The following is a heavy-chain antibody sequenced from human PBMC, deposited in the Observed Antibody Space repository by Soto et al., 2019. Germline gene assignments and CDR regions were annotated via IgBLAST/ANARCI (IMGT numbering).Heavy chain of an antibody. Sequence: ASVKVSCKASGYTFISYGISWVRQAPGQGLEWMGWISAYNGNTNYAQKLQGRVTMTTDTSTSTAYMELRSLRSDDTAVYYCARDVDWGSNDAFDIWGQGTMVTVSS. CDR1: GYTFISYG. D-gene: IGHD7-27*01. CDR2: ISAYNGNT. CDR3: ARDVDWGSNDAFDI. V-gene: IGHV1-18*01. J-gene: IGHJ3*02.